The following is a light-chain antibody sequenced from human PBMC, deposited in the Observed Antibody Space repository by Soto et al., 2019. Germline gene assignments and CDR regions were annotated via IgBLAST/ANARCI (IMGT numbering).Light chain of an antibody. CDR1: HSVLYRSNNQNY. Sequence: DIVMTQSPASLAVSPGERATINCKSSHSVLYRSNNQNYLAWYQQKPGQPPKLLIYWASTRESGVPDRFIGSGSGTDVTLTITSLQPDDVAVYYCQQYYSTSESTFGQGTKLEIK. J-gene: IGKJ2*01. V-gene: IGKV4-1*01. CDR2: WAS. CDR3: QQYYSTSEST.